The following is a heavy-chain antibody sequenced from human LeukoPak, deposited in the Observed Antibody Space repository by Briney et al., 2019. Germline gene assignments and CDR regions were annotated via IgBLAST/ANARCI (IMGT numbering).Heavy chain of an antibody. CDR2: IKEDGTQN. Sequence: GGSLRLSCVASGFTFSSYWMSWVRQAPGRGLEWVANIKEDGTQNYYVDSVKGRFTISRDNAKNSLYLQMNSLRADETAVYYCARLRPYSSTWYAYYGMDVWGQGATVTVSS. J-gene: IGHJ6*02. D-gene: IGHD6-13*01. CDR3: ARLRPYSSTWYAYYGMDV. CDR1: GFTFSSYW. V-gene: IGHV3-7*04.